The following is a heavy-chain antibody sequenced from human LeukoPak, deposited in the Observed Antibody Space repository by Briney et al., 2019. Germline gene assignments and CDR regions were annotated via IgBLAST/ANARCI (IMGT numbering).Heavy chain of an antibody. D-gene: IGHD6-13*01. CDR2: ISYDGNEK. CDR1: GFTFSSDA. J-gene: IGHJ4*02. CDR3: ARVAEAAAFDY. Sequence: GGSLRLSCVASGFTFSSDAMHWVRQTPGKGLEWVAVISYDGNEKYQVDSVKGRFTISRDNAKNSLYLQMNSLRADDTAVYYCARVAEAAAFDYWGQGTLVTVSS. V-gene: IGHV3-30-3*01.